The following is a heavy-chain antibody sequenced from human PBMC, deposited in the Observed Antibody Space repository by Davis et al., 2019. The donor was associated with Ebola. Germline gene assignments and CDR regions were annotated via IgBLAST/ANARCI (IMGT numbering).Heavy chain of an antibody. V-gene: IGHV1-18*01. J-gene: IGHJ5*02. Sequence: AASVKVSCKASGYTFTSYGISWVRQAPGQGLEWMGWISAYNGNTNYAQKLQGRVTMTTDTSTSTAYMELRSLRSDETAVYYCARSVTMVQGSGWFDPWGQGTLVTVSS. CDR2: ISAYNGNT. D-gene: IGHD3-10*01. CDR3: ARSVTMVQGSGWFDP. CDR1: GYTFTSYG.